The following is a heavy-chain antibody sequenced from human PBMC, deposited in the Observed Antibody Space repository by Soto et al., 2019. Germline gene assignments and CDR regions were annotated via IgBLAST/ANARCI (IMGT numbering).Heavy chain of an antibody. Sequence: EVQRLESGGGLVQPGGSLRLSCAASGFTFSRFSMSWVRQAPGKGLEWVSGISDSSTSTYYADSVKGRFTISRDNSKNTLYLQMNSLRVEDTAVYFCAKGAPFWSLDWFDPWGQGTLVTVSS. J-gene: IGHJ5*02. V-gene: IGHV3-23*01. CDR3: AKGAPFWSLDWFDP. CDR1: GFTFSRFS. CDR2: ISDSSTST. D-gene: IGHD3-3*01.